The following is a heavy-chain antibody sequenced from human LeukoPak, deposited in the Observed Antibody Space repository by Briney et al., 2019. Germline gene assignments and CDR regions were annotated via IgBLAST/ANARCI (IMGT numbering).Heavy chain of an antibody. Sequence: SETLPLTCTVSGGGSISSGGYYWSWIRQHPGKGLEWIGYIYYSGSTYYNPSLKSRVTISVDTSKNQFSLKLTSVTAADTAIYYCARGCPRSEAGTVAGTCYFDYWGQGTLVTVSS. V-gene: IGHV4-31*03. CDR2: IYYSGST. D-gene: IGHD6-19*01. CDR1: GGGSISSGGYY. CDR3: ARGCPRSEAGTVAGTCYFDY. J-gene: IGHJ4*02.